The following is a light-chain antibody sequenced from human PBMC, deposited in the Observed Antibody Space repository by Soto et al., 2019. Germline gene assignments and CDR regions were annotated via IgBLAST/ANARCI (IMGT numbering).Light chain of an antibody. V-gene: IGKV3D-15*01. CDR1: QNVFSN. Sequence: IVLTQSPATLSVSPGERASLSCGASQNVFSNLARYQQKPGQAPRLLIYGASTRATGVPARFSGSGSGTEFTLTISSLQSEDVAVYWCQQYNNWPLAFGPGTRLEIK. J-gene: IGKJ5*01. CDR2: GAS. CDR3: QQYNNWPLA.